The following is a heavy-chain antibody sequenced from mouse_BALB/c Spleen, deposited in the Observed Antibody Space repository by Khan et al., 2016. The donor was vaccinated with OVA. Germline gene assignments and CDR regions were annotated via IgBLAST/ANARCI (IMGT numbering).Heavy chain of an antibody. J-gene: IGHJ4*01. D-gene: IGHD2-10*01. Sequence: VELVESGPGLVAPSQSLSITCTISGFSLTNYGVHWIRQPPGKGLEWLVVIWSDGSTTYNSALKSRLTITKDNSKSQFFLQMNSLQTDDTAIYFCARQPYYHYNIMDYWGQGTSVTVSS. CDR2: IWSDGST. CDR3: ARQPYYHYNIMDY. V-gene: IGHV2-6-1*01. CDR1: GFSLTNYG.